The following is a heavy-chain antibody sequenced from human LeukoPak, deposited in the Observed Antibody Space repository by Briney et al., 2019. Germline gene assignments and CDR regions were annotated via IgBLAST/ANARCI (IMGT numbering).Heavy chain of an antibody. D-gene: IGHD2-2*01. Sequence: SETLSLTCTVSGGSIDSYYWSWIRQPPGKGLEWIGYIYYTGSTEYHPSLKSRVTISLDTSKNQFSLKLTSVTAADTAVYYCARVYQSADYYFDYWGQGNLVSVSS. CDR2: IYYTGST. CDR3: ARVYQSADYYFDY. CDR1: GGSIDSYY. J-gene: IGHJ4*02. V-gene: IGHV4-59*01.